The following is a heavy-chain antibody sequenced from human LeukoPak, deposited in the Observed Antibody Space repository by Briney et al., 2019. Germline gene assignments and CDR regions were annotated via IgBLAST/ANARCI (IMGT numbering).Heavy chain of an antibody. J-gene: IGHJ6*03. Sequence: GALRLSCAASGFTFSDSYMSWIRQPPGKGLEWIGEINHSGSTNYNPSLKSRVTISVDTSKNQFSLKLSSVTAADTAVYYCARGRYSYGPQNYDYMDVWGKGTTVTISS. D-gene: IGHD5-18*01. CDR1: GFTFSDSY. V-gene: IGHV4-34*01. CDR2: INHSGST. CDR3: ARGRYSYGPQNYDYMDV.